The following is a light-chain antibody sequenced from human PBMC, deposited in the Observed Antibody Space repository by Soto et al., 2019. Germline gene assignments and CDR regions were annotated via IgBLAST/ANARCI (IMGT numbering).Light chain of an antibody. CDR2: EVS. J-gene: IGLJ2*01. Sequence: QSALTQPASVSGSPGQSITISCSGTSSDVGGYNYVSWYQQHPGKAPKLMIYEVSNRPSGVSNRCSCSKSGNTASLTISGLQAEDESDYSGCSYTSSSVVFGGGTKLTVL. CDR1: SSDVGGYNY. V-gene: IGLV2-14*01. CDR3: CSYTSSSVV.